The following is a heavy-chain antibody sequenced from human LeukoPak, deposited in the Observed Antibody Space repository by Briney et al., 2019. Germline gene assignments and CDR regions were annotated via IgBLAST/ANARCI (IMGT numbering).Heavy chain of an antibody. CDR2: INPNSGGT. V-gene: IGHV1-2*04. J-gene: IGHJ4*02. CDR3: ARGGWYEWEGFDY. CDR1: GYTFTGYY. D-gene: IGHD6-19*01. Sequence: ASVKVSCKASGYTFTGYYMHWVRQAPGQGLEWMGWINPNSGGTNYAQKFQGWVTMTRDTSISTAYMELSRLRSDDTAVYYCARGGWYEWEGFDYWGQGTLVTVSS.